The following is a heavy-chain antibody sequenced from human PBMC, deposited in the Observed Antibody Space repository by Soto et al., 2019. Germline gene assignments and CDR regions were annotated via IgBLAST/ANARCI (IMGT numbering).Heavy chain of an antibody. J-gene: IGHJ4*02. V-gene: IGHV1-69*06. CDR2: IIPIFATA. CDR3: ASGLGYCSCGSCYIPPVFAY. Sequence: QVQLVQSGAEVKKPGSSVKVSCKASGGTFSSYAISWVRQAPGQGLEWMGGIIPIFATANYAQKFQGRVTITADKSTSPAYMELSSLRSEDTAVYYCASGLGYCSCGSCYIPPVFAYWGQGTLVTVSS. CDR1: GGTFSSYA. D-gene: IGHD2-15*01.